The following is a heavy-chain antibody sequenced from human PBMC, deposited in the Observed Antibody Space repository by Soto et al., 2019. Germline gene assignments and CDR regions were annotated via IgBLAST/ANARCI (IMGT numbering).Heavy chain of an antibody. CDR1: GDSVSKNSAT. Sequence: PSQTLSLTCAISGDSVSKNSATWNWIRKSPSRGLEWLGRTYYRSKWSNDYAISVQSRITINPDIPKNQFSLQLNSVTPKDTAVYFCVRYITSSRRFDYWGQGALVTVSS. CDR2: TYYRSKWSN. V-gene: IGHV6-1*01. CDR3: VRYITSSRRFDY. D-gene: IGHD6-6*01. J-gene: IGHJ4*02.